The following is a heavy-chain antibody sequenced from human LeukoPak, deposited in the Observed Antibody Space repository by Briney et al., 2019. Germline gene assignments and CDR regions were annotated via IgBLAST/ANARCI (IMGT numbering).Heavy chain of an antibody. CDR3: ARDNTIAAAGIHFDY. CDR1: GFTFSSYG. Sequence: PGGSLRLSCAASGFTFSSYGMHWVRQAPGKGLEWVAFIRYDGSNKYYADSVKGRFTISRDNSKNTLYLQMNSLRAEDTAVYYCARDNTIAAAGIHFDYWGQGTLVTVSS. V-gene: IGHV3-30*02. J-gene: IGHJ4*02. CDR2: IRYDGSNK. D-gene: IGHD6-13*01.